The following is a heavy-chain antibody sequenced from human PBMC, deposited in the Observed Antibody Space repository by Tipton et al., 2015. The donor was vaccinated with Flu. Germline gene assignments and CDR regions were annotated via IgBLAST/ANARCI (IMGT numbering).Heavy chain of an antibody. CDR1: GVSISSGGYY. D-gene: IGHD2-2*01. J-gene: IGHJ4*02. Sequence: GLVKPSQTLSLTCAVSGVSISSGGYYWSWIRQHPGKGLEWIGYIYFTGKTYYNSSLQSRVSISVDTSKNQFSLRLNSVTAADTAVYYCARGDCSSTSCLDYWGQGTLVTVSS. V-gene: IGHV4-31*11. CDR3: ARGDCSSTSCLDY. CDR2: IYFTGKT.